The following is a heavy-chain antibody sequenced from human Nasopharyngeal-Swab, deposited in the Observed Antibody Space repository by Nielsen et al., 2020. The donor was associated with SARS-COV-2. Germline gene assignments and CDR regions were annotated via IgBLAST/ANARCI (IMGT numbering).Heavy chain of an antibody. CDR2: ISASCGST. CDR1: GFTFSSYA. V-gene: IGHV3-23*01. CDR3: AKALTPYVWGSYRYMDY. Sequence: GESLKISCAASGFTFSSYAMSWVHQAPGKGLEWVSAISASCGSTYYADSVKGRFTISRDYSKTTLYLQMNSLRAEDTAVYYCAKALTPYVWGSYRYMDYWGQGTLVTVSS. D-gene: IGHD3-16*02. J-gene: IGHJ4*02.